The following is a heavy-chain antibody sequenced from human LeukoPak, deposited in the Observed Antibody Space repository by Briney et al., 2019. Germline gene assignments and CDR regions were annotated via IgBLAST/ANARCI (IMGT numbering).Heavy chain of an antibody. CDR3: ARDPVEISYDY. Sequence: PGGSLRLSCAASVFTFSDYYMSWIRQAPGKGLEWVSYISSSGSSIYYADSVRGRFTISRDNAKNSLYLQMISLRAEDTAVYYCARDPVEISYDYWGQGTLVTVSS. D-gene: IGHD5-24*01. CDR1: VFTFSDYY. J-gene: IGHJ4*02. CDR2: ISSSGSSI. V-gene: IGHV3-11*04.